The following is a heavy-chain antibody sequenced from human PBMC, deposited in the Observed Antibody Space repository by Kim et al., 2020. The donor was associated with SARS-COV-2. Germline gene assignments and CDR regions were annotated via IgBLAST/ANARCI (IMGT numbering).Heavy chain of an antibody. CDR1: GFTFSSYW. D-gene: IGHD3-22*01. CDR2: INSDGSST. CDR3: AREYYYDSSGYLEYFDY. V-gene: IGHV3-74*01. Sequence: GGSLRLSCAASGFTFSSYWMHWVRQAPGKGLVWVSRINSDGSSTSYADSMKGRFTISRDNAKNTLYLQMNSLRAEDTAVYYCAREYYYDSSGYLEYFDYWGQGTLVTVSS. J-gene: IGHJ4*02.